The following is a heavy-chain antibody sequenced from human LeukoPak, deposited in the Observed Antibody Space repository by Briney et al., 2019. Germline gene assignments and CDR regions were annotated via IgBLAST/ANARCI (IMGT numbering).Heavy chain of an antibody. CDR2: INPSGRSA. J-gene: IGHJ5*02. CDR1: PYTFNKYY. V-gene: IGHV1-46*02. Sequence: ASVTVSFTASPYTFNKYYIHWVRQAPGQGLEWMGVINPSGRSASYAQRFQGKVTMTRDTSTSTVYMDLSSLTSEDTAVYYCARDSVELERRNWFDPWGQGTLVTVSS. CDR3: ARDSVELERRNWFDP. D-gene: IGHD1-1*01.